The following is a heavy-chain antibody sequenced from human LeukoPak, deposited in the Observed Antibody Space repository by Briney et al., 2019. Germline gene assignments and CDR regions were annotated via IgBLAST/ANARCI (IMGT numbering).Heavy chain of an antibody. D-gene: IGHD3-9*01. CDR1: GGSFSGYY. V-gene: IGHV4-34*01. J-gene: IGHJ5*02. Sequence: ASETLSLTCAVYGGSFSGYYWSWIRQPPGKGLEWIGEINHSGSTNYNPSLKSRVTISVGTSKNQFSLKLSSVTAADTAVYHCARGGYDILTGYPNNWFDPWGQGTLVTVSS. CDR2: INHSGST. CDR3: ARGGYDILTGYPNNWFDP.